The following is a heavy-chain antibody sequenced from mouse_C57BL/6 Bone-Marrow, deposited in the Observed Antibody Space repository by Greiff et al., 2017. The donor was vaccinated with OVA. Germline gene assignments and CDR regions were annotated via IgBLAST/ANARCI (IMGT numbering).Heavy chain of an antibody. Sequence: EVQLQESGPGLVKPSQSLSLTCTVTGYSITSDYAWNWIRQFPGNKLEWMGYISYSGSTSYNPSLKSRISITRDTSKNQFFLQLNSVTTEDTATYYCARTFYDGYYFDYWGQGTTLTVSS. D-gene: IGHD2-3*01. CDR1: GYSITSDYA. CDR3: ARTFYDGYYFDY. V-gene: IGHV3-2*02. CDR2: ISYSGST. J-gene: IGHJ2*01.